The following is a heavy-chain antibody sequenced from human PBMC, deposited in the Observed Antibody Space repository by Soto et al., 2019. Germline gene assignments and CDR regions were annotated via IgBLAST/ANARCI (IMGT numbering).Heavy chain of an antibody. J-gene: IGHJ3*02. CDR3: AKNLYSSSWEDAFDI. D-gene: IGHD6-13*01. CDR2: TSHDGSNK. Sequence: QVQLVESGGGVVQPGRSLRLSCAASGFTLSSFGMQWVRQAPGKGLEWVAATSHDGSNKYYADSVKGRFTSSRDNSKNTRYVQMNSLRVEDTAVYYCAKNLYSSSWEDAFDIWGQGTMVTVSS. CDR1: GFTLSSFG. V-gene: IGHV3-30*18.